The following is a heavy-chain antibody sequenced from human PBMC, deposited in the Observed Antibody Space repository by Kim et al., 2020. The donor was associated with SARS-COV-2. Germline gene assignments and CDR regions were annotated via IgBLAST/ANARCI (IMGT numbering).Heavy chain of an antibody. D-gene: IGHD3-9*01. CDR2: ISSSGSTI. V-gene: IGHV3-11*01. Sequence: GGSLRLSCAASGFTFSDYYMSWIRQAPGKGLEWVSYISSSGSTIYYADSVKGRFTISRDNAKNSLYLQMNSLRAEDTAVYYCARGGRYFDWYRRPFDPWGQGTLVTVSS. CDR1: GFTFSDYY. CDR3: ARGGRYFDWYRRPFDP. J-gene: IGHJ5*02.